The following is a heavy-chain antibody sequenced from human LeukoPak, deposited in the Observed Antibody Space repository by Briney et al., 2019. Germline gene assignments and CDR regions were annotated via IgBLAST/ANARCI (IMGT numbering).Heavy chain of an antibody. J-gene: IGHJ4*02. CDR1: GGSFTTYY. CDR3: ARGVYRYYFDY. V-gene: IGHV4-34*01. CDR2: INLRGTT. Sequence: SETLSLTCAVYGGSFTTYYGTWIRQPPGKGLEWIGEINLRGTTNYNPSLKSRVTISVDTSKNQFSLKLSSVTAADTAVYYCARGVYRYYFDYWGQGTLVTASS. D-gene: IGHD1-26*01.